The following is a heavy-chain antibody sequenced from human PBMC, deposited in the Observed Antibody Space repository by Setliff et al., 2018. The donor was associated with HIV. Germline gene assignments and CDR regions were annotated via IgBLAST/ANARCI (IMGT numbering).Heavy chain of an antibody. CDR3: TTYSSVYCHSDC. J-gene: IGHJ4*02. Sequence: GSLRLSCAGSDSGDSGFIFSDYFMTWVRQAPGKGLEWVGRIKSKSDGGAVHYAAPVKGRFTISRDDSQDTLYLEMNSLTNEDTAMYYCTTYSSVYCHSDCWGQGTLVTVSS. CDR2: IKSKSDGGAV. CDR1: GFIFSDYF. V-gene: IGHV3-15*06. D-gene: IGHD3-22*01.